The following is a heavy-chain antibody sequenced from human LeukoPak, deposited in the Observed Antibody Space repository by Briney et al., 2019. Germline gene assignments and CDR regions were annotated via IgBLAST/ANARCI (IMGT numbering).Heavy chain of an antibody. V-gene: IGHV1-46*01. CDR3: AGDSQPPWLARFDY. Sequence: GASVKVSCKASGFTFTTYFMHWVRQAPGQGLEWVGIISPSGDRTNYAQKFQGRVTMTRDTSTNTVYMELSSLRSGDTAVYYCAGDSQPPWLARFDYWGQGTLVTVSS. CDR2: ISPSGDRT. J-gene: IGHJ4*02. D-gene: IGHD6-19*01. CDR1: GFTFTTYF.